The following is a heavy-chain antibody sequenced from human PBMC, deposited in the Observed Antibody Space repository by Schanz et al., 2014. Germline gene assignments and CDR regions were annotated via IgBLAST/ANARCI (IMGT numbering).Heavy chain of an antibody. D-gene: IGHD3-16*01. CDR1: GFTVSNHY. Sequence: EVQLVESGRGLVQPGGSLRLSCAASGFTVSNHYMSWVRQPPGKGLEWVSSISSTSTYLYYADSVKGRFTISRDSARNSLYLQMSSLRAEDTAVYYCARGTPFLCDYWGQGTLVTVSS. CDR2: ISSTSTYL. V-gene: IGHV3-21*01. J-gene: IGHJ4*02. CDR3: ARGTPFLCDY.